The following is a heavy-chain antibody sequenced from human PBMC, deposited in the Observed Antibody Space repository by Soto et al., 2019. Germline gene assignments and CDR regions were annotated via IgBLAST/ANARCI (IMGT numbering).Heavy chain of an antibody. D-gene: IGHD3-3*01. CDR1: GDSITSGTFY. Sequence: SETLSLTCTVSGDSITSGTFYWNWIRQYPGKGLEWIGYMYYSGSTYYNPSLKSRVSISRDTSKNQFSLSLSSVTDADTAVYYCARERVFGVVPWFDPWGQGTLVTVSS. CDR2: MYYSGST. J-gene: IGHJ5*02. CDR3: ARERVFGVVPWFDP. V-gene: IGHV4-31*03.